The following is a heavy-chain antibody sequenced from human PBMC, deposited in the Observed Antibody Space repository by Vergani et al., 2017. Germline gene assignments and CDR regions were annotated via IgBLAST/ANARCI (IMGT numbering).Heavy chain of an antibody. D-gene: IGHD3-16*01. J-gene: IGHJ4*02. CDR1: GFTFSSYD. Sequence: EVQLVESGGGLVQPGGSLRLSCAASGFTFSSYDMHWVRQATGKGLVWVSAIGTAADTSSPGSVKGRFTISRENAKNSLYLQMNSLRAGDTAIHYCARAVSSTGGDPPGYWGQGTLVTVSS. V-gene: IGHV3-13*01. CDR3: ARAVSSTGGDPPGY. CDR2: IGTAADT.